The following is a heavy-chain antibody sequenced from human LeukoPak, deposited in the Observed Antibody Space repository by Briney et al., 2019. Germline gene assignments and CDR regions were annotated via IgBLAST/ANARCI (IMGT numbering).Heavy chain of an antibody. J-gene: IGHJ4*02. D-gene: IGHD7-27*01. V-gene: IGHV4-34*01. CDR1: GGSFSGYY. CDR3: ARGSSGLFDY. Sequence: PSETLSLTCAVYGGSFSGYYWSWIRQPPGKGLEWIGEINHSGSTNYNPSLKSRVTISVDTSKDQFSLKLSSVNTADTAVYFCARGSSGLFDYWGQGTLVTVSS. CDR2: INHSGST.